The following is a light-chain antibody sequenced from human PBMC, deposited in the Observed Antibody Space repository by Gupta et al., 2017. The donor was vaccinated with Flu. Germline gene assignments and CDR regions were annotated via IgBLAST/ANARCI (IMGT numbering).Light chain of an antibody. V-gene: IGKV3-11*01. Sequence: PATLSLSPGERATLSCRASQSVGSYLAWYQQKPGQAPRLLIYDASNRATGIPARFSGSGSGTDFALTISSLEPEDFAVYYCQQRSNWPRTFGQGTKVEIK. CDR2: DAS. CDR3: QQRSNWPRT. CDR1: QSVGSY. J-gene: IGKJ1*01.